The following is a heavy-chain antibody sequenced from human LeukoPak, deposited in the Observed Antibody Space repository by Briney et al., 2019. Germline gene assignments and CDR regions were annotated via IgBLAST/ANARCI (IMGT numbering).Heavy chain of an antibody. CDR1: GGSISSYY. Sequence: PSETLSLTCTVSGGSISSYYWSWIRQPPGKGLEWIGEINHSGSTNYNPTLKSRVTISVDTSKNQFSLKLSSVTAADTAVYYCARGSASYDSSGYLFDYWGQGTLVTVSS. D-gene: IGHD3-22*01. V-gene: IGHV4-34*01. J-gene: IGHJ4*02. CDR2: INHSGST. CDR3: ARGSASYDSSGYLFDY.